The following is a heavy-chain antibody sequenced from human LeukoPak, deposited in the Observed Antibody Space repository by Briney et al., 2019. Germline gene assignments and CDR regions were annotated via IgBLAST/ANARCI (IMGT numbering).Heavy chain of an antibody. CDR3: AKEAGYCSTTTCYVDY. J-gene: IGHJ4*02. CDR2: ISGSGGST. V-gene: IGHV3-23*01. Sequence: GGSLRLSCAASGFTFSYYGMQWVRQAPGKGLEWVSGISGSGGSTYYADSVKGRFTISRDNSKNTLYLQMNSLRAEDTAVYYCAKEAGYCSTTTCYVDYWGQGILVTVSS. CDR1: GFTFSYYG. D-gene: IGHD2-2*03.